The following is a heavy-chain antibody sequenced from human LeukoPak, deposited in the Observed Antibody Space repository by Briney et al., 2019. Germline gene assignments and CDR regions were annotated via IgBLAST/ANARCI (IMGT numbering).Heavy chain of an antibody. V-gene: IGHV3-23*01. CDR3: GSDPNGDYVGALGY. Sequence: PGGSLRLSCEAPGFSFSSYAFAWVRQGPGKGLEWVAAVTSGGGGTRFADSVKGRFTISRDNTKNTMYLQMNSLRVDDTAMYFCGSDPNGDYVGALGYWGRGALVTVSS. D-gene: IGHD2-8*01. J-gene: IGHJ4*01. CDR1: GFSFSSYA. CDR2: VTSGGGGT.